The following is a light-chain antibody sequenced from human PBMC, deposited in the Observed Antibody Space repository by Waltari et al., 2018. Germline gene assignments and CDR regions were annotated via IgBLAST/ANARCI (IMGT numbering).Light chain of an antibody. CDR2: RNN. CDR3: AAWDDSLSGPV. Sequence: QSVLTQPPSASGTPGQTVTISCSGSSSNIGSKYVYWYQQLPGTTPKLLISRNNQRPAGVPGRFSCSKSGTSASLAISGLRSEDEADYYCAAWDDSLSGPVFGGGTKLTVL. V-gene: IGLV1-47*01. J-gene: IGLJ2*01. CDR1: SSNIGSKY.